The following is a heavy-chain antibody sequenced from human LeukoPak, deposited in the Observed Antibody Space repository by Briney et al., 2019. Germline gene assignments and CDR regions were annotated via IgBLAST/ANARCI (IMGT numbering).Heavy chain of an antibody. CDR2: ISWNSGSI. Sequence: PGRSLRLSCAASGFTFDDYAMHWVRQAPGKGLEWVSGISWNSGSIGYADSVKGRFTISRDNAKNSLYLQMNSLRAEDTALYYCAKALQGVGVGPYFDYWGQGTLVTVSS. J-gene: IGHJ4*02. D-gene: IGHD1-26*01. V-gene: IGHV3-9*01. CDR3: AKALQGVGVGPYFDY. CDR1: GFTFDDYA.